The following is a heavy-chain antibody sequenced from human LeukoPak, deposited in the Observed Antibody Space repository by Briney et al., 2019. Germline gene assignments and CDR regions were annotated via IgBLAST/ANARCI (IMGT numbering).Heavy chain of an antibody. CDR3: ARDRGSLYSYGMDV. V-gene: IGHV3-30*04. CDR1: GFTFSGYA. Sequence: PGGSLRLSCAASGFTFSGYAMHWVRQAPGKGLEWVAIISSDGSKIYYAASVKGRFTISRDNSKNTLYLQMNSLRAEDTAVYYCARDRGSLYSYGMDVWGQGTTVTVSS. J-gene: IGHJ6*02. CDR2: ISSDGSKI. D-gene: IGHD3-10*01.